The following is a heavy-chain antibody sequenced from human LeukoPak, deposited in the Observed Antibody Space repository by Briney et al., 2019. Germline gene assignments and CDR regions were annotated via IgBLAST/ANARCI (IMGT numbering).Heavy chain of an antibody. J-gene: IGHJ4*02. Sequence: PSETLSLTCTVSGGSISSFYWSWLRQPAGKGLEWIGRIYTSGSTNYNPSLKSRATMSVDTSKNQFSLKLSSVSAADTAVYYCARDASYYYGSGSPRHFDYWGQGTLVTVSS. CDR1: GGSISSFY. V-gene: IGHV4-4*07. D-gene: IGHD3-10*01. CDR2: IYTSGST. CDR3: ARDASYYYGSGSPRHFDY.